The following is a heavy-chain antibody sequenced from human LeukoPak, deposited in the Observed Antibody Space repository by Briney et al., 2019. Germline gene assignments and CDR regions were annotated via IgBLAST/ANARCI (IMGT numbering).Heavy chain of an antibody. J-gene: IGHJ4*02. CDR1: GYTFTDYY. CDR2: INPNSVT. V-gene: IGHV1-2*02. D-gene: IGHD1-26*01. Sequence: ASVKVYCRASGYTFTDYYIHWVRQAPGQGLEWMGWINPNSVTNYAQKFQGRVTMTRDTSISTAYMELSRLTSDDMAVYYCSRGEVDGPDFDYWGQGTLVTVSS. CDR3: SRGEVDGPDFDY.